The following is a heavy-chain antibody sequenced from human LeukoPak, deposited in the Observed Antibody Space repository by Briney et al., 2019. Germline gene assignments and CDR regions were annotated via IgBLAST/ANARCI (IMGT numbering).Heavy chain of an antibody. CDR1: GFTFSSYE. Sequence: GGSLRLSCAASGFTFSSYEMNWVRQAPGKGLEWVSYISSSGSTIYYADSVKGRFTISRDNYKNTVYLQMNGLRVEDTAIYYCAKDRSNAYDYYYMDVWGKGTTVTVSS. V-gene: IGHV3-48*03. D-gene: IGHD2-21*01. CDR2: ISSSGSTI. CDR3: AKDRSNAYDYYYMDV. J-gene: IGHJ6*03.